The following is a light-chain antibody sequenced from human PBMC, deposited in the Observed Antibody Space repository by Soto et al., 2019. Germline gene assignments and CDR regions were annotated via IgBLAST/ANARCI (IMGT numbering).Light chain of an antibody. V-gene: IGKV3-11*01. J-gene: IGKJ4*01. CDR1: QSVTTY. CDR2: DSS. Sequence: EIVLTQSPATLSLSPGERASLSCRASQSVTTYLAWYQQKPGQAPRLLIYDSSNRATGIPPRFSGSGSGTDFTLTISSLESEDFAVYYRQQRVNRVTFGGGTKVEI. CDR3: QQRVNRVT.